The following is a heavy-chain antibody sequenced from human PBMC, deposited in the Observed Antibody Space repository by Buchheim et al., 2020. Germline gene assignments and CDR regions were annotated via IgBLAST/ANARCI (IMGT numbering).Heavy chain of an antibody. CDR3: ARRMTFGATPGLDP. V-gene: IGHV3-23*04. CDR1: GFTFSSYA. J-gene: IGHJ5*02. Sequence: EVQVVESGGGLVQPGGSLRLSCAASGFTFSSYAMTWVRQAPGKGLEWVSTIFNTAGGTYYADSVKGRFTISRDNSQNMVDVQMNTLGAEDTALYYCARRMTFGATPGLDPRGQGTL. CDR2: IFNTAGGT. D-gene: IGHD3/OR15-3a*01.